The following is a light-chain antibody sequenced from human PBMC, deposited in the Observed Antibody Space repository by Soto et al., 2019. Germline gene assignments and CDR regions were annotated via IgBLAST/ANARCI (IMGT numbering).Light chain of an antibody. CDR1: SSNIGAGFD. Sequence: QSVLTQPPSVSGAPGQRVTISCTGSSSNIGAGFDVHWYQQLPGTAPKLLIYGNSNRPSGVPDRFSGSRPGTSASLAITGLQAEDEADYYCQSYDSSLTGSKVFGSGTKGTVL. V-gene: IGLV1-40*01. J-gene: IGLJ1*01. CDR2: GNS. CDR3: QSYDSSLTGSKV.